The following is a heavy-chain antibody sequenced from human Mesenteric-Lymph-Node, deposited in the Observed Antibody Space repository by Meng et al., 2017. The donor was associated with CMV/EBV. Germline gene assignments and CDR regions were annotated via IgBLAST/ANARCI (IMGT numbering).Heavy chain of an antibody. CDR2: ISWDGGST. J-gene: IGHJ4*02. CDR1: GFTFDDYT. CDR3: ARDKFWTGPIDY. D-gene: IGHD3/OR15-3a*01. V-gene: IGHV3-43*01. Sequence: GESLKISCAASGFTFDDYTMHWVRQAPGKGLEWVSLISWDGGSTYYADSVKGRFTISRDNSKNSLYLQMNSLRGEDTAVYYCARDKFWTGPIDYWGQGTLVTVSS.